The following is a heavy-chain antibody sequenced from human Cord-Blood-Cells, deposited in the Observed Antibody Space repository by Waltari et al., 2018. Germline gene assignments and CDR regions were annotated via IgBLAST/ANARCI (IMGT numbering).Heavy chain of an antibody. CDR2: FEPEDGET. D-gene: IGHD3-10*01. Sequence: QVQLVQSGAEVKKPGASVKVSCKASGYTLTELSMHWGRQAPGKGLEWTGGFEPEDGETSYAQKFPGRVTMTEDTSTDTAYMELSSLRSEDTAVYYCATSYYYGSGSYYNYWGQGTLVTVSS. CDR1: GYTLTELS. V-gene: IGHV1-24*01. CDR3: ATSYYYGSGSYYNY. J-gene: IGHJ4*02.